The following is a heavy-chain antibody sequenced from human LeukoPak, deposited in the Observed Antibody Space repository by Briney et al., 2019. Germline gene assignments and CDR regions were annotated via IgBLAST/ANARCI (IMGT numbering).Heavy chain of an antibody. V-gene: IGHV4-59*01. CDR3: ARGVAAARNYYYYGMDV. Sequence: PSETLSLTCTVSGGSFRSYYWSWIRQPPGKGLEWIGHISDVGSTYYNPSLKSRVTISVDTSKNQFSLKLSSVTAADTAVYYCARGVAAARNYYYYGMDVWGQGTTVTVSS. D-gene: IGHD6-13*01. J-gene: IGHJ6*02. CDR2: ISDVGST. CDR1: GGSFRSYY.